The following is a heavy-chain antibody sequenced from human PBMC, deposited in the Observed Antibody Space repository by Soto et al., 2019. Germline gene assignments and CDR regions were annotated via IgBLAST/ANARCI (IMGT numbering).Heavy chain of an antibody. CDR3: AKDNDSSGYYPGSFDY. CDR2: ISYDGSNK. V-gene: IGHV3-30*18. J-gene: IGHJ4*02. D-gene: IGHD3-22*01. Sequence: PGGSLRLSCAASGFTFSSYGMHWVRQAPGKGLEWVAVISYDGSNKYYADFVKGRFTISRDNSKNTLYLQMNSLRAEDTAVYYCAKDNDSSGYYPGSFDYWGQGTLVTVSS. CDR1: GFTFSSYG.